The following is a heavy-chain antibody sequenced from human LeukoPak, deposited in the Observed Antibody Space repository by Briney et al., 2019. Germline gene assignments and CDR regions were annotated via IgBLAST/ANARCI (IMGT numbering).Heavy chain of an antibody. V-gene: IGHV3-66*01. CDR2: IYRGGST. CDR1: GFTVSSNY. J-gene: IGHJ4*02. CDR3: ARETYGDYVGVIPY. Sequence: QPGGSLRLSCAASGFTVSSNYMSGVRQAPGRGREWVSVIYRGGSTYYADSVKGRFTISRDNSKNTLYLQMNSLRAEDTAVYYCARETYGDYVGVIPYWGQGTLVTVSS. D-gene: IGHD4-17*01.